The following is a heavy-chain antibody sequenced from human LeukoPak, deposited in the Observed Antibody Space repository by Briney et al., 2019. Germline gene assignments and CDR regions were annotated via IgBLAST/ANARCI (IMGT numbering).Heavy chain of an antibody. CDR1: GFTFSIYG. D-gene: IGHD2-15*01. CDR3: AKGYGYCSGGSCSRGEYFQH. J-gene: IGHJ1*01. Sequence: GGSLRLSCAASGFTFSIYGMHWVRQAPGKGLEWVAFIRYDGSNKYYADSVKGRFTISRDNSKSTLYLQMNSLRAEDTAVYNCAKGYGYCSGGSCSRGEYFQHWGQGTLVTVSS. CDR2: IRYDGSNK. V-gene: IGHV3-30*02.